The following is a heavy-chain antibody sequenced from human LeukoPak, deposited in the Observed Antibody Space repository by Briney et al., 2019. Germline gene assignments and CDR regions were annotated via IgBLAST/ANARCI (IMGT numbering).Heavy chain of an antibody. J-gene: IGHJ4*02. Sequence: SEDGEPIYAHNFQGRVTMTEDTSTDTDYMELSSLRSEDTAVYYCAQYCTNGVCRYYFDYWGQGTLVTVSS. CDR2: SEDGEP. D-gene: IGHD2-8*01. V-gene: IGHV1-24*01. CDR3: AQYCTNGVCRYYFDY.